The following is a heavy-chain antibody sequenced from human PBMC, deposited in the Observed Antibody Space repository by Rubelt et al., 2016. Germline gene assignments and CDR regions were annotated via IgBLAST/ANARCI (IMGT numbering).Heavy chain of an antibody. V-gene: IGHV1-3*01. CDR3: ARSKDTAMVTDADWYFDL. Sequence: QVQLVQSGAEVKKPGASVKVSCKASGYTFTSYAMHWVRQAPGQRPEWMGWINAGNGNTNYSQKFQGRGTITRDTAASTAYMELSSLRSEDTAVYYCARSKDTAMVTDADWYFDLWGRGTLVTVSS. D-gene: IGHD5-18*01. CDR2: INAGNGNT. CDR1: GYTFTSYA. J-gene: IGHJ2*01.